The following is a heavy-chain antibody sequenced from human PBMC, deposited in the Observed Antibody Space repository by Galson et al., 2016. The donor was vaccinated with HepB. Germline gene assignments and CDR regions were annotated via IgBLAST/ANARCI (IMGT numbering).Heavy chain of an antibody. J-gene: IGHJ4*02. Sequence: SLRLSCAASGFTFSSSPMHWVRQAPGKRLEWVAFISYDGSNKYYSDSVKGRFTIARDDSNNTLFLQMDSLRGADTAVYYCAKGGRFFFFDFWGQGSLVTVSS. D-gene: IGHD3-3*01. CDR3: AKGGRFFFFDF. CDR1: GFTFSSSP. V-gene: IGHV3-30*18. CDR2: ISYDGSNK.